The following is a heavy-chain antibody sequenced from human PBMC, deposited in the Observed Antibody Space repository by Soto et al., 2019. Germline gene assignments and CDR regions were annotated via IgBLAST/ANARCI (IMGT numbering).Heavy chain of an antibody. CDR3: SRDGYYYGLDV. CDR1: GFPSGDYG. CDR2: TTSPAYGGTT. J-gene: IGHJ6*02. Sequence: EVQVLESGGDLVQPGRSLRLSCSFAGFPSGDYGLIWVRQAPGKGLEWVGFTTSPAYGGTTEYDPSVKGRFIISRDESKSVAYLQMNSLQTEDTATTYCSRDGYYYGLDVWGRGTTVTVPS. V-gene: IGHV3-49*04.